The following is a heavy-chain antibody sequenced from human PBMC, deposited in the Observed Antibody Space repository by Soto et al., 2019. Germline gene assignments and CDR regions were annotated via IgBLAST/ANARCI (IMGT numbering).Heavy chain of an antibody. Sequence: QVQLVESGGGVVQPGRSLRLYCAASVFTFSSYGMHWVRQAPGKGLEWVAVISYDGSNKYYADSVKGRFTISRDNSKNTLYLQMNSLRAEDTAVYYCAKELYDFWSGYPPYNWFDPWGQGTLVTVCS. CDR1: VFTFSSYG. CDR3: AKELYDFWSGYPPYNWFDP. J-gene: IGHJ5*02. CDR2: ISYDGSNK. D-gene: IGHD3-3*01. V-gene: IGHV3-30*18.